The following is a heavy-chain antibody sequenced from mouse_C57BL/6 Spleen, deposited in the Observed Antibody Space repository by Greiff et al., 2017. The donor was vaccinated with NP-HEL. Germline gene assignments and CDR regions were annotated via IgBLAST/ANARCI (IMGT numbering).Heavy chain of an antibody. J-gene: IGHJ2*01. V-gene: IGHV5-6*01. Sequence: EVKLVESGGDLVKPGGSLKLSCAASGFTFSSYGMSWVRQTPDKRLEWVATISSGGSYTYYPDSVKWRFTISRANAKNTLYLQMSSLKSEDTAMYYCARPDGYYGYFDYWGQGTTLTVSS. D-gene: IGHD2-3*01. CDR2: ISSGGSYT. CDR1: GFTFSSYG. CDR3: ARPDGYYGYFDY.